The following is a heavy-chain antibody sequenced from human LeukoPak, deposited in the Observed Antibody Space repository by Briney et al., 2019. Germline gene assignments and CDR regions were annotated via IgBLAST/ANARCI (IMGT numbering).Heavy chain of an antibody. V-gene: IGHV3-21*01. Sequence: GGSLRLSCAASGFTFSTYTLNWVRQAPGKGLEWVSSINGGSSYIYYADSVRGRFTISRDNAMHSLYLQMNSLRAEDTALYYCARDLGGSFNFDYWGQGTLVTVSS. CDR3: ARDLGGSFNFDY. CDR2: INGGSSYI. D-gene: IGHD1-26*01. J-gene: IGHJ4*02. CDR1: GFTFSTYT.